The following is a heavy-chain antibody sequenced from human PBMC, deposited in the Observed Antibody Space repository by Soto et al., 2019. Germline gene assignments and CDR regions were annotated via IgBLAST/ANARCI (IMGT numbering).Heavy chain of an antibody. D-gene: IGHD5-12*01. J-gene: IGHJ4*02. Sequence: QVQLMQSGAEVKKPGSSVKVSCKASGSTFSNHIITWVRQAPGQGLEWMGRIIPILDITNYAQKVQGRITITADKSTTTAYMEVSSLSSEDTAVYYCARDSPIGSTFSGHDDIDSWGQGTLVTVSS. CDR3: ARDSPIGSTFSGHDDIDS. CDR1: GSTFSNHI. CDR2: IIPILDIT. V-gene: IGHV1-69*08.